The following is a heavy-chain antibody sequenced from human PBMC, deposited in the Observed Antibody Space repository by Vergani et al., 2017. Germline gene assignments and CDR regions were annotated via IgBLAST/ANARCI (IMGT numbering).Heavy chain of an antibody. D-gene: IGHD6-13*01. CDR3: AGMFVQQLVLDYYYGIDV. Sequence: QVQLVQSGAEVKKPGSSVKVSCKASGGTFSSYAISWVRQAPGQGLEWMGGIIPIFGTANYAQKFQGRVTITADESTSTAYMELSSLRSEDTAVYYCAGMFVQQLVLDYYYGIDVWGEGTTVTVSS. V-gene: IGHV1-69*01. CDR1: GGTFSSYA. CDR2: IIPIFGTA. J-gene: IGHJ6*04.